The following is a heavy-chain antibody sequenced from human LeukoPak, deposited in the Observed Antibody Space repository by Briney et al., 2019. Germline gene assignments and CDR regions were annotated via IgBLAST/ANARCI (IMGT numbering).Heavy chain of an antibody. Sequence: SETLSLTFTVSGGSISSSSYYWGWIRQPPGKGLEWIGSIYYSGSTYYNPSLKSRVTISVDTSKNQFSLKLSSVTAADTAVYYCARDRGYYDDYWGQGTLVTVSS. V-gene: IGHV4-39*07. CDR2: IYYSGST. J-gene: IGHJ4*02. CDR1: GGSISSSSYY. D-gene: IGHD3-3*01. CDR3: ARDRGYYDDY.